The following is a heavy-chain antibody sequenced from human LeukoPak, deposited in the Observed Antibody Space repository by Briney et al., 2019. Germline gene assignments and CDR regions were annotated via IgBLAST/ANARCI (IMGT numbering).Heavy chain of an antibody. J-gene: IGHJ4*02. CDR3: ASDGRSGSYYVFDY. CDR1: GGSISSYY. V-gene: IGHV4-4*07. Sequence: SETLSLTCTVSGGSISSYYWSWIRQPAGKGLEWIGRIYTSGNTNYNPSLKSRVTMSVDTSKNQFSLRLSSVTAADTAVYYCASDGRSGSYYVFDYWGQGTLVTVSS. CDR2: IYTSGNT. D-gene: IGHD1-26*01.